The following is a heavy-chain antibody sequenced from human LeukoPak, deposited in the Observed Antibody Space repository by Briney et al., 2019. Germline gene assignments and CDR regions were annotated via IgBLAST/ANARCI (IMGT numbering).Heavy chain of an antibody. V-gene: IGHV3-48*04. CDR2: ISSSGSTI. J-gene: IGHJ3*02. CDR1: GFTFSSYG. Sequence: PGGSLRLSCAASGFTFSSYGMHWVRQAPGKGLEWVSYISSSGSTIYYADSVKGRFTISRDNAKNSLYLQMNSLRAEDTAVYYCASSSGWRPHDAFDIWGQGTMVTVSS. CDR3: ASSSGWRPHDAFDI. D-gene: IGHD6-19*01.